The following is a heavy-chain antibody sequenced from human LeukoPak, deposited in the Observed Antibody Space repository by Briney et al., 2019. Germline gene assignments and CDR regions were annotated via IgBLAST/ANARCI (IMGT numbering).Heavy chain of an antibody. CDR3: ARASNFPGRQLAPGDAFDI. CDR2: INHSGST. J-gene: IGHJ3*02. Sequence: PSETLSLTCAVYGGSFSGYYWSCIRQPPGKGLEWIGEINHSGSTNYNPSLKSRVTISVDTSKNQFSLKLSSVTAADTAVYYCARASNFPGRQLAPGDAFDIWGQGTMVTVSS. CDR1: GGSFSGYY. D-gene: IGHD6-13*01. V-gene: IGHV4-34*01.